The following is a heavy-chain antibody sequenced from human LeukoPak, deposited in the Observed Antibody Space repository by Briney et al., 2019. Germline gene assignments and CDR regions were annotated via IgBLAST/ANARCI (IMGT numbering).Heavy chain of an antibody. V-gene: IGHV1-2*02. Sequence: ASVKVSCKASGYTFTGYYMHWVRQAPGQGLEWMGWINPNSDGTNYAQKFQGRVTMTRDTSISTAYMELSRLRSDDTAVYYCARGYYYDSSGYYYPYWGQGTLVTVSS. CDR2: INPNSDGT. CDR1: GYTFTGYY. D-gene: IGHD3-22*01. CDR3: ARGYYYDSSGYYYPY. J-gene: IGHJ4*02.